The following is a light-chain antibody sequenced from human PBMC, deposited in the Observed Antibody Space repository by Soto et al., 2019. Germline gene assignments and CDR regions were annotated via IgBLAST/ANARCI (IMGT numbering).Light chain of an antibody. CDR1: SNDVGGYNY. V-gene: IGLV2-14*01. J-gene: IGLJ3*02. CDR2: DVT. Sequence: QSALTQPASVSGSPEQSITISCTGTSNDVGGYNYVSWYQQHPGKAPKLLIYDVTTRPSGVSSRFSGSKSGNTASLTISGLQNEDEAEYYCTSYTSVSTVVFGGGTKVTVL. CDR3: TSYTSVSTVV.